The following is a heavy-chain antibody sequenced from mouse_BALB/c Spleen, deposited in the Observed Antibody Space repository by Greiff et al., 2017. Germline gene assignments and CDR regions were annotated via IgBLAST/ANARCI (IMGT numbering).Heavy chain of an antibody. CDR2: ISYSGST. CDR3: ARGNYRFYAMDY. CDR1: GYSITSDYA. D-gene: IGHD2-1*01. Sequence: EVKLMESGPGLVKPSQSLSLTCTVTGYSITSDYAWNWIRQFPGNKLEWMGYISYSGSTSYNPSLKSRISITRDTSKNQFFLQLNSVTTEDTATYYCARGNYRFYAMDYWGQGTSVTVSS. J-gene: IGHJ4*01. V-gene: IGHV3-2*02.